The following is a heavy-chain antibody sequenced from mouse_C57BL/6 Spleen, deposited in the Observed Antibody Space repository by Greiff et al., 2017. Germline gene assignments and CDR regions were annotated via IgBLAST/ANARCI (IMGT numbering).Heavy chain of an antibody. J-gene: IGHJ4*01. CDR1: GFTFSDYG. CDR3: ARRSRYYAMDY. CDR2: ISSGSSTI. V-gene: IGHV5-17*01. Sequence: EVMLVESGGGLVKPGGSLNLSCAASGFTFSDYGMHWVRQAPEKGLEWVAYISSGSSTINYADTVKGRFTISRDNAKNTLFLQMTSLRSEDTAMYYCARRSRYYAMDYWGQGTSVTVSS.